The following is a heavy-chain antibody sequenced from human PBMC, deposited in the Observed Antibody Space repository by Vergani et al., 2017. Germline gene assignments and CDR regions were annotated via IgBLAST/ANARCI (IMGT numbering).Heavy chain of an antibody. J-gene: IGHJ3*02. Sequence: QVQLVQSGAEVKKPGASVKVSCKASGYTFTSYYMHWVRQAPGQGLEWMGIINPSGGSTSYAQKFQGRVTMTRDTSTSTVYMELSSLRSEDTAVYYCARYLGDYYDSSGYSKADAFDIWGQGTMVTVSS. D-gene: IGHD3-22*01. CDR1: GYTFTSYY. CDR3: ARYLGDYYDSSGYSKADAFDI. CDR2: INPSGGST. V-gene: IGHV1-46*03.